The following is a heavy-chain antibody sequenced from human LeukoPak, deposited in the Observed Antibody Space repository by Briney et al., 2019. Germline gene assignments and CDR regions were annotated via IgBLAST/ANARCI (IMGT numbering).Heavy chain of an antibody. CDR1: GFTFSSYE. V-gene: IGHV3-74*01. Sequence: GGSLRPSCAASGFTFSSYEMNWVRQAPGKGLVWVSRIDGDGSSTNYADSVKGRFTISRDNAKNTLYLQMNSLRAEDTAVYYCARGYSGYFYYWGQGTLVTVSS. CDR2: IDGDGSST. D-gene: IGHD5-12*01. J-gene: IGHJ4*02. CDR3: ARGYSGYFYY.